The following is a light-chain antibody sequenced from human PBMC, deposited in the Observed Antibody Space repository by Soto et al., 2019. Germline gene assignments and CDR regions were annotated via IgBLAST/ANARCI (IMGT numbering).Light chain of an antibody. CDR2: AVS. CDR3: CSYTASDIWV. Sequence: QCALTQPASVCGSPGQSVTISCTGTNSDVGGYNFVSWYQQLPGKAPKLMISAVSQRPSGVPDRFSGSKSGNTASLTISGLQADDEADYFCCSYTASDIWVFGGGTQLTV. J-gene: IGLJ3*02. V-gene: IGLV2-11*01. CDR1: NSDVGGYNF.